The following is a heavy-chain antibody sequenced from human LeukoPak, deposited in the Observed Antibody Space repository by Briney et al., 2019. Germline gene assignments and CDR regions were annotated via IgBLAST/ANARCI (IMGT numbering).Heavy chain of an antibody. CDR3: ASRLNWFDP. J-gene: IGHJ5*02. Sequence: SETLSLTCTVSGGSFSGYYWSWIRQPPGKGLEWIGEINHSGSTNYNPSLKSRVTISVDTSKNQFSLKLSSVTAADTAVYYCASRLNWFDPWGQGTLVTVSS. CDR2: INHSGST. CDR1: GGSFSGYY. V-gene: IGHV4-34*01.